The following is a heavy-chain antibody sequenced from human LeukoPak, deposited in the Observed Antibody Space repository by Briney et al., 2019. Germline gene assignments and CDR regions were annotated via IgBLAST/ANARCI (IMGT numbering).Heavy chain of an antibody. CDR3: AREVTYGANGDYFDY. CDR1: GFTFSSYE. J-gene: IGHJ4*02. V-gene: IGHV3-48*03. Sequence: GGSLRLSCAASGFTFSSYEMNWVRQAPGKGLEWVSYISSSGSTIYYADSVKGRFTISRDNAKNSLYLQINSLRAEDTAVYYCAREVTYGANGDYFDYWGQGTLVTVSS. D-gene: IGHD4-17*01. CDR2: ISSSGSTI.